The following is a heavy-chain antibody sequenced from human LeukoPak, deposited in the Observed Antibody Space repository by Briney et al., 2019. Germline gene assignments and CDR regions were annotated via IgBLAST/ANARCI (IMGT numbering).Heavy chain of an antibody. CDR2: IYTSGST. CDR3: ATQILLCHYY. Sequence: PSETLSLTCTVSSYSISRGYYWSWIRQPAGKGLEWIGRIYTSGSTNYNPSLKSRVTISVDTSKNQFSLKLSSVTAADTAVYYCATQILLCHYYWGQGTLVTVSS. D-gene: IGHD3-10*02. V-gene: IGHV4-61*02. J-gene: IGHJ4*02. CDR1: SYSISRGYY.